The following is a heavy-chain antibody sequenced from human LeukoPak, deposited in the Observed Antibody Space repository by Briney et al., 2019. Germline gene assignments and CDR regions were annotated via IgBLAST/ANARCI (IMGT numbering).Heavy chain of an antibody. D-gene: IGHD5-12*01. V-gene: IGHV3-23*01. CDR2: ISGSGGST. CDR1: GLTYITYA. CDR3: AKALLYSGYQVY. Sequence: GPLRRTSAGSGLTYITYATSWVQKAPGKGLEWVSAISGSGGSTYYADSVKGRFTISRDNSKNTLYLQMNSLRAEDTAVYYCAKALLYSGYQVYWGQGTLVTVSS. J-gene: IGHJ4*02.